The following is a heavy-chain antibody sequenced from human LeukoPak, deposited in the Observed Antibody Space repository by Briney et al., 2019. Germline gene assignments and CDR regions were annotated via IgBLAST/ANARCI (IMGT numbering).Heavy chain of an antibody. J-gene: IGHJ5*02. CDR3: AKDLHESGSDWFDP. CDR1: GFTFSSYY. D-gene: IGHD3-10*01. CDR2: ISYDGSNN. V-gene: IGHV3-30*18. Sequence: GGSLRPSCAASGFTFSSYYMHWVRQAPGKGLEWVAVISYDGSNNYYPDFVKGRFTISRDNTKNTLHMQMNRLRADDTAFYYCAKDLHESGSDWFDPWGQGNLVTVSS.